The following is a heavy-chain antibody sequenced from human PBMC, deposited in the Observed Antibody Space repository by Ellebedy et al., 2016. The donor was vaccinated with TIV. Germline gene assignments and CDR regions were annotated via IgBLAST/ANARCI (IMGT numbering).Heavy chain of an antibody. J-gene: IGHJ5*02. V-gene: IGHV3-23*01. Sequence: PGGSLRLSCAASGFTFNNYAMTWVRQAPGKGLEWVSSIGGSGGDTYYADSVKGRFTISRDNSNNKVDLQMKSLRAEDTAVYYCAIGGDSTSWGQGTLVTVSS. D-gene: IGHD6-13*01. CDR3: AIGGDSTS. CDR2: IGGSGGDT. CDR1: GFTFNNYA.